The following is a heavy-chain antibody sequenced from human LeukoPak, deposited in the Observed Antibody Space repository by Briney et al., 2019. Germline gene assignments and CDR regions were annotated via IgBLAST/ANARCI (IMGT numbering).Heavy chain of an antibody. V-gene: IGHV3-11*01. D-gene: IGHD3-10*01. J-gene: IGHJ5*02. Sequence: GGSLRLSCAASGFTFSDYYMSWIRQAPGKGLEWVSYISSSGSTIYYADSVKGRFTISRDNAENSLYLQMNSLRAEDTAVYYCARDHQLRGVIIDWFDPWGQGTLVTVSP. CDR3: ARDHQLRGVIIDWFDP. CDR2: ISSSGSTI. CDR1: GFTFSDYY.